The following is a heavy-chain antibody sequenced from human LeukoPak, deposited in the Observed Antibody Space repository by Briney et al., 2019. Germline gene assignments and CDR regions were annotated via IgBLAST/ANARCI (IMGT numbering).Heavy chain of an antibody. D-gene: IGHD2-2*01. CDR2: ITLSGGST. CDR3: AKRGNPAVGHHYLDV. J-gene: IGHJ6*03. Sequence: GGSLRLSCAASGFTFSSYDMSWVRQAPGKGLEWVSSITLSGGSTFYADSVMGRFTISRDNSQNTLYLQMNSLSAEDTAVYYCAKRGNPAVGHHYLDVWGKGTTVTVSS. V-gene: IGHV3-23*01. CDR1: GFTFSSYD.